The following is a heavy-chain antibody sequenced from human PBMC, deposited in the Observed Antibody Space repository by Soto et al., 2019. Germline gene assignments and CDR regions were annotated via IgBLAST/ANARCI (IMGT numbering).Heavy chain of an antibody. CDR2: INHSGST. Sequence: PETLPVTYAVYGGSFSGYYWSWIRQPPGKGLEWSGEINHSGSTNYNPSLKSRGTISVDTSKNQFSLKLSSVTAADTAVYYCARVMVRQFVRPDSYYYYGMAVWGQGPTLTGS. D-gene: IGHD6-6*01. J-gene: IGHJ6*02. CDR3: ARVMVRQFVRPDSYYYYGMAV. CDR1: GGSFSGYY. V-gene: IGHV4-34*01.